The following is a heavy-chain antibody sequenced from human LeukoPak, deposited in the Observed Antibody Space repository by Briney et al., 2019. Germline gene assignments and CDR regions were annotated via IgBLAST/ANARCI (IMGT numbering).Heavy chain of an antibody. V-gene: IGHV1-8*03. CDR2: MKPNSGNT. J-gene: IGHJ4*02. CDR3: ARGWYCSGGSCPFDY. Sequence: GASVKVSCKSSGYTFTSNGISWVRLAPGQGLEWKGWMKPNSGNTGYAQKFQGRVTITGNTSISTAYMELSSLRSEDTAVYYCARGWYCSGGSCPFDYWGQGTLVTVSP. D-gene: IGHD2-15*01. CDR1: GYTFTSNG.